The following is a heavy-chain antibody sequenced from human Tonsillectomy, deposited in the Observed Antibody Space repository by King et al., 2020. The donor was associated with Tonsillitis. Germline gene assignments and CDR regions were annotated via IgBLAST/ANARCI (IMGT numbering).Heavy chain of an antibody. CDR3: ARVGLLNYYYDSSGYHFDY. CDR1: GGTFSSYA. CDR2: IIPIFGTA. Sequence: QLVQSGAEVKKPGSSVKVSCKASGGTFSSYAISWVRQAPGQGLEWMGGIIPIFGTANYAQKFQGRVTITADESTSTAYMELSSLRSEDTAVYYCARVGLLNYYYDSSGYHFDYWGQGTLVTVSS. J-gene: IGHJ4*02. D-gene: IGHD3-22*01. V-gene: IGHV1-69*12.